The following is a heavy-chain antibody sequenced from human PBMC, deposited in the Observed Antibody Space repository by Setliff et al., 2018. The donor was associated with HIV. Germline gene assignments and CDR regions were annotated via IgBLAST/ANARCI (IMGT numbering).Heavy chain of an antibody. D-gene: IGHD3-16*01. CDR1: GGSISSGGYY. Sequence: TLSLTCTVSGGSISSGGYYWSWIRQHPGKGLEWIGYIYYSGSTYYNPSLKSRVTISVDTSKNQFSLKLSSVTAADTAVYYCARQRHGGAGAHDYWGQGTLVTVSS. V-gene: IGHV4-31*03. CDR2: IYYSGST. CDR3: ARQRHGGAGAHDY. J-gene: IGHJ4*02.